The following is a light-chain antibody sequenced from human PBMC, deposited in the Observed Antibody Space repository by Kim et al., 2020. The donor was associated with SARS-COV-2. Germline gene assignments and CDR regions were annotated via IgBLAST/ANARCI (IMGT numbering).Light chain of an antibody. CDR1: SSSIASNC. Sequence: TVTLTCTGSSSSIASNCVQWYQQRPDRAPATVIYEDNQRPSGVPDLFSGSIDSSSNAASLTISGLKTEDEADYYCQYYDSSNHWVFGGGTQLTVL. J-gene: IGLJ3*02. V-gene: IGLV6-57*02. CDR3: QYYDSSNHWV. CDR2: EDN.